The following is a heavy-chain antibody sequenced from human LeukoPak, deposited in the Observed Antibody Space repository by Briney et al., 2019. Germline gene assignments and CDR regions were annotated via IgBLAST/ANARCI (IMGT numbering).Heavy chain of an antibody. V-gene: IGHV1-2*02. J-gene: IGHJ5*02. Sequence: ASVKVSCKASGYTFTGYYMHWVRQAPGQGLEWMGWINPNSGGTNYAQKFQGRVTMTRDTSISTAYMELSRLRSVDTAVYYCARDLFYCSSTSCRSRWFDPWGQGTLVTVSS. CDR2: INPNSGGT. CDR3: ARDLFYCSSTSCRSRWFDP. D-gene: IGHD2-2*01. CDR1: GYTFTGYY.